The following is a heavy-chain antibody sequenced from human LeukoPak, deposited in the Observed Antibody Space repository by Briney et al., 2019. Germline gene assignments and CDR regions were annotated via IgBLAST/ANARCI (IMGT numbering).Heavy chain of an antibody. CDR2: IYPGDSDT. CDR3: VRTYDILSGYYGTGWLDP. D-gene: IGHD3-9*01. V-gene: IGHV5-51*01. CDR1: GYSFTSYW. J-gene: IGHJ5*02. Sequence: GESLKISCKGSGYSFTSYWIGWVRQMPGKGLEWMGIIYPGDSDTRYSPSFQGQVTISADKSISTAYLQWSSLKASDTAMYYCVRTYDILSGYYGTGWLDPWGQGTLVTVSS.